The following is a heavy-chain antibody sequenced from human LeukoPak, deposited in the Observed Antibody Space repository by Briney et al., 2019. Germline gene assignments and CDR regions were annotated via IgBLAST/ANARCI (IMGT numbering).Heavy chain of an antibody. D-gene: IGHD2-15*01. V-gene: IGHV3-73*01. J-gene: IGHJ4*02. Sequence: GGSLRLSCAASGFTFSDSAIHWVRQASGKGLEWVGRIRSKANSYATGYAVSVKGRFTISRDDSKNTAYLQMYSLKIEDTAVYYCLRGVDYWGQGTLVTVSS. CDR1: GFTFSDSA. CDR2: IRSKANSYAT. CDR3: LRGVDY.